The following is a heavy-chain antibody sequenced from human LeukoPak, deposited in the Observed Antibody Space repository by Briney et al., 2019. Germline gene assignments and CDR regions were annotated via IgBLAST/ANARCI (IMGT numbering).Heavy chain of an antibody. CDR3: ARHSSYTSGWPLDY. CDR2: IYLGDSDT. V-gene: IGHV5-51*01. CDR1: GDNFNRHW. J-gene: IGHJ4*02. Sequence: GESLKISCKGSGDNFNRHWIGWVRQMSGKGLEWMGIIYLGDSDTRYSPSLQGQIIISADKSISTAYLQWSSLKASDTAIYYCARHSSYTSGWPLDYWGQGTLVTVSS. D-gene: IGHD6-19*01.